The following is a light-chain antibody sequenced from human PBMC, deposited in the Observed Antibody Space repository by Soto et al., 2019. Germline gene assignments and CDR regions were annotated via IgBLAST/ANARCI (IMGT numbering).Light chain of an antibody. CDR1: SSDVGTYNY. CDR2: EVT. CDR3: SSYTGSSTLYV. Sequence: SVLTQPASVSESPGQSITISCTGTSSDVGTYNYVSWYQQHPGKAPKVMIYEVTYRPSGVSNRFSGSKSGNTASLTISGLQAEDEAEYYCSSYTGSSTLYVFGTGTKV. V-gene: IGLV2-14*01. J-gene: IGLJ1*01.